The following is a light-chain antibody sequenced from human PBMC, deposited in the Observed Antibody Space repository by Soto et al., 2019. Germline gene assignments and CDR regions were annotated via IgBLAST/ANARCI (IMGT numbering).Light chain of an antibody. CDR1: QSISGDY. J-gene: IGKJ4*01. CDR2: SSS. Sequence: EIVLAQSPGTLSLSPGETATLSCRASQSISGDYLAWYQQKPGQAPRLLIHSSSSRATGIPDRFSGNGSGTNFTLTISRLEPEDFAVYYCQQYGSSPGLACGGGTKVEIK. V-gene: IGKV3-20*01. CDR3: QQYGSSPGLA.